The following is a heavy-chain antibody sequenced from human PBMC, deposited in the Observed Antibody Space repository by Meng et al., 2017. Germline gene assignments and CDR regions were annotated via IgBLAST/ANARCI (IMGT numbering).Heavy chain of an antibody. J-gene: IGHJ5*02. CDR2: ISSSSSYI. V-gene: IGHV3-21*01. D-gene: IGHD7-27*01. CDR1: GFTFSSYS. Sequence: GGSLRLSCAASGFTFSSYSMNWVRQAPGKGLEWVSSISSSSSYIYYADSVKGRFTISRDNAKNSLYLQMNSLRAEDTAVYYCARDILRTGENTDEDWFDPWGHGTLVTCAS. CDR3: ARDILRTGENTDEDWFDP.